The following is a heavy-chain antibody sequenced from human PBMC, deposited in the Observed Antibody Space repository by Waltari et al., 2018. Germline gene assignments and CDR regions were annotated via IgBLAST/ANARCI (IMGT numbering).Heavy chain of an antibody. CDR2: ISGDGTT. J-gene: IGHJ4*02. D-gene: IGHD6-19*01. Sequence: VQLVESGGGVVQSGGSLTLSCAASGFNFDPYAMHWVRHIPGKGLEWGCLISGDGTTSYAGSVKGRVTVSRDDSKDSLFLQMDNLKTEDTAFYHCVKDGPSAWFFDYWGPGSLVTVTS. CDR1: GFNFDPYA. V-gene: IGHV3-43*02. CDR3: VKDGPSAWFFDY.